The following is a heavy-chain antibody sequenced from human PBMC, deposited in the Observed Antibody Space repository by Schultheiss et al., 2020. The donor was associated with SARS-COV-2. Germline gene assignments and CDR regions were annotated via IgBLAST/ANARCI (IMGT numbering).Heavy chain of an antibody. Sequence: GGSLRLSCAASGFTFSSYSMNWVRQAPGKGLEWVSVIYSGGSTYYADSVKGRFTISRDNAKNTLYLQMNSLRAEDTAVYYCARDGAILSTTWGGMDVWGQGTTVTVSS. CDR3: ARDGAILSTTWGGMDV. CDR1: GFTFSSYS. J-gene: IGHJ6*02. CDR2: IYSGGST. V-gene: IGHV3-66*01. D-gene: IGHD2/OR15-2a*01.